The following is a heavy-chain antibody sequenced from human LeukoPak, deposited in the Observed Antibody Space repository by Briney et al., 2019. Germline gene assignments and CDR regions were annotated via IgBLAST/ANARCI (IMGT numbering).Heavy chain of an antibody. CDR3: ARSYDFWSGYHRTDPQYFQH. Sequence: SQTLSLTCTVSGGSISSGGYYWSWIRQHPGKGLEWIGYIYYSGSTYYNPSLKSRVTISVDTSKNQFSLKLSSVTAADTAVYYCARSYDFWSGYHRTDPQYFQHWGQGTLVTVSS. J-gene: IGHJ1*01. D-gene: IGHD3-3*01. V-gene: IGHV4-31*03. CDR1: GGSISSGGYY. CDR2: IYYSGST.